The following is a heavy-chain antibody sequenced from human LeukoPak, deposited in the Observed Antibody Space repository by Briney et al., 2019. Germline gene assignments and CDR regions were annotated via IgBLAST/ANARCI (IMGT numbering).Heavy chain of an antibody. D-gene: IGHD4-23*01. CDR2: ISTGTYI. CDR3: TREQDREASATVVGDY. Sequence: PGGSLRLSCVASGFTFSRFEMNWVRQAPGKRLEWISHISTGTYIAYTDSVKGRFTISRDNAKNSLFLQMNSLRAEDTAVYYCTREQDREASATVVGDYWGQGTLVTVSS. CDR1: GFTFSRFE. V-gene: IGHV3-48*03. J-gene: IGHJ4*02.